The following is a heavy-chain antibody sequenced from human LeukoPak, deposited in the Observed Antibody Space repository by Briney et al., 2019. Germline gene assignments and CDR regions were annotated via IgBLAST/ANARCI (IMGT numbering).Heavy chain of an antibody. CDR2: IKQDGSEK. CDR1: GFTFSTFW. CDR3: AKVVGSYCSSATCYNDY. V-gene: IGHV3-7*03. D-gene: IGHD2-2*01. J-gene: IGHJ4*02. Sequence: GGSLRLSCAASGFTFSTFWMSWVRQAPGKGLKWVANIKQDGSEKYYVDSVKGRFTISRDNSKNTLYLQMNSLRAEDTAVYYCAKVVGSYCSSATCYNDYWGQGTLVTVSS.